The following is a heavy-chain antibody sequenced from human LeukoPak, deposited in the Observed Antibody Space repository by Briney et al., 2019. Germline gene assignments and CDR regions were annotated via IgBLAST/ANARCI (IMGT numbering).Heavy chain of an antibody. CDR2: INPNSGGT. Sequence: ASVKVSCKASGYTFTGYYMHWVRQAPGQGLEWMGWINPNSGGTNYAQKFQGRVTMTRDTSISTAYMELSRLRSDDTAVYYCARGDEVRYFDWPTQPHLSFDYWGQGTLVTVSS. CDR1: GYTFTGYY. CDR3: ARGDEVRYFDWPTQPHLSFDY. D-gene: IGHD3-9*01. J-gene: IGHJ4*02. V-gene: IGHV1-2*02.